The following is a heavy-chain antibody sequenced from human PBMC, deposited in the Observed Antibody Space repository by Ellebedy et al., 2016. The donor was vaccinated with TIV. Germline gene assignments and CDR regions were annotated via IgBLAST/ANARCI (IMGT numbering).Heavy chain of an antibody. CDR2: IWYDGSNK. Sequence: GESLKISXAASGFIFSNYGMHWVRQAPGKGLEWAAVIWYDGSNKYYADSVKGRFTISRDNSKNTLYLEMNSLRAEDTAVYYCVRDVDAFDLWGRGTTVTVSS. CDR1: GFIFSNYG. CDR3: VRDVDAFDL. J-gene: IGHJ3*01. V-gene: IGHV3-33*01.